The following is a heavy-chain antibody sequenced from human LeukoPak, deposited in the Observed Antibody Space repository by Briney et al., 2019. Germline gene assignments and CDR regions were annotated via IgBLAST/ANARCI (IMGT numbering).Heavy chain of an antibody. Sequence: PSETLSLTCTVSGGSISSSSYYWGWIRQPPGKGLEWIGSIYYSGSTYYNPSFKSRVTISVDTSKNQFSLKLSSVTAADTAVYYCARQALWFGDLNWFDPWGQGTLVTVSS. CDR3: ARQALWFGDLNWFDP. V-gene: IGHV4-39*01. D-gene: IGHD3-10*01. CDR1: GGSISSSSYY. J-gene: IGHJ5*02. CDR2: IYYSGST.